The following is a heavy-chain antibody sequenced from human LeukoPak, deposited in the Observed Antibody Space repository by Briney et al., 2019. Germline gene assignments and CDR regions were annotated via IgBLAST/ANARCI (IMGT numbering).Heavy chain of an antibody. Sequence: GGSLRLSCAASGFNIDDYYMSWIRQAPGKGLEWVSHISLSGGTIHYADSVRGRFTVSRDNAKNSLYLQMNNLRAEDTALYYCAKGYDFWSGGIDYWGQGTLVTVSS. CDR3: AKGYDFWSGGIDY. CDR2: ISLSGGTI. V-gene: IGHV3-11*01. D-gene: IGHD3-3*01. J-gene: IGHJ4*02. CDR1: GFNIDDYY.